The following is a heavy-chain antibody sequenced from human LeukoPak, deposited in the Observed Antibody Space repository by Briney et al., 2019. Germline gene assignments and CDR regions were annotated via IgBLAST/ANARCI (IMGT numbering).Heavy chain of an antibody. CDR3: ARDPGIVVVPAAMYYYYGMDV. V-gene: IGHV3-33*01. J-gene: IGHJ6*02. D-gene: IGHD2-2*01. CDR2: IWYDGSNK. Sequence: PGRSLRLSCAAPGFTFSSYGMHWVRQAPGKGLEWVAVIWYDGSNKYYADSVKGRFTISRDNSKNTLYLQMNSLRAEDTAVYYCARDPGIVVVPAAMYYYYGMDVWGQGTTVTVSS. CDR1: GFTFSSYG.